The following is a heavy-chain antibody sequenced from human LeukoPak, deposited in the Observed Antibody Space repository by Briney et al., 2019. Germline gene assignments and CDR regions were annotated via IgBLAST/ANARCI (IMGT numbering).Heavy chain of an antibody. Sequence: PGGSLRLSCAASGFTFSSNAMGWVRQAPGKGLEWVSAISGSGGSTYYADSVKGRFTISRDNSKNTLYLQMNSLRAEDTAVYYCGKVRGKADYYYYYGMAVGGQGTTVTVSS. D-gene: IGHD3-3*01. CDR3: GKVRGKADYYYYYGMAV. CDR2: ISGSGGST. V-gene: IGHV3-23*01. J-gene: IGHJ6*02. CDR1: GFTFSSNA.